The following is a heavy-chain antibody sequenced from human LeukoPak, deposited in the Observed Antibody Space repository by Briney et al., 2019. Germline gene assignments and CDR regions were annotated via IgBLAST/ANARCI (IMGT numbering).Heavy chain of an antibody. CDR1: GSTFSSYW. CDR3: ARGSSSWRNAMDV. Sequence: GGSLRLSCVASGSTFSSYWMHWVRQAPGKGLVWVSRINSDGSSTSYADSVKGRFTISRDNAKNTLYLEMNSLRAEDSAEYYCARGSSSWRNAMDVWGQGTTVTVSS. J-gene: IGHJ6*02. V-gene: IGHV3-74*01. D-gene: IGHD6-13*01. CDR2: INSDGSST.